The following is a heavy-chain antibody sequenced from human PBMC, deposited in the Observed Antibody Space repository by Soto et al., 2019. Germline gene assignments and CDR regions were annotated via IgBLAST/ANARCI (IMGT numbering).Heavy chain of an antibody. V-gene: IGHV1-18*01. Sequence: ASVKVSCKASGYTFTSYGISWVRQAPGQGLEWMGWISAYNGNTNYAQKLQGRVTMTTDTSTSTAYMELRSLRSDDTAVYYCARDRLRYCSGGSCYPDYWGQGTLVTVSS. CDR1: GYTFTSYG. J-gene: IGHJ4*02. CDR2: ISAYNGNT. D-gene: IGHD2-15*01. CDR3: ARDRLRYCSGGSCYPDY.